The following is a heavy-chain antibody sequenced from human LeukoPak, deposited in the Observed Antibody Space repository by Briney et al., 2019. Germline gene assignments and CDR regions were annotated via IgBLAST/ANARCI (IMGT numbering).Heavy chain of an antibody. CDR2: ISWNSGSI. Sequence: PGGSLRLSCATSGFTFDDYAMHWVRQAPGKGLEWVSSISWNSGSIGYADSVKGRFTISRDNAKNSLYLQMNSLRAEDTALYYCAKDMSPNYGSGGFDYWGQGTLVTVSS. CDR1: GFTFDDYA. CDR3: AKDMSPNYGSGGFDY. J-gene: IGHJ4*02. V-gene: IGHV3-9*01. D-gene: IGHD3-10*01.